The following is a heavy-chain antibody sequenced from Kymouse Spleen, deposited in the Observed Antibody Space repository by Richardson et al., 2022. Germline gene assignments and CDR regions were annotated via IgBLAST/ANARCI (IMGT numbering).Heavy chain of an antibody. CDR1: GGSFSGYY. J-gene: IGHJ4*02. CDR2: INHSGST. Sequence: QVQLQQWGAGLLKPSETLSLTCAVYGGSFSGYYWSWIRQPPGKGLEWIGEINHSGSTNYNPSLKSRVTISVDTSKNQFSLKLSSVTAADTAVYYCARGHILTGYYTPFFDYWGQGTLVTVSS. CDR3: ARGHILTGYYTPFFDY. V-gene: IGHV4-34*01. D-gene: IGHD3-9*01.